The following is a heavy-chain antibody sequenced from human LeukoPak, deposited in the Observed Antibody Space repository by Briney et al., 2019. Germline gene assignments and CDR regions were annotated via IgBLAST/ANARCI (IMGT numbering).Heavy chain of an antibody. CDR2: INLDGSEK. D-gene: IGHD3-10*01. Sequence: PGGSLRLSCAASGFAFSSYWMTWVRQGPGKGLEWVANINLDGSEKYYGDSVKGRFTISRDNAKNSLYLQMNSLRAEDTAVYHCARDGYVSGSHDYWGQGTLVTVSS. CDR3: ARDGYVSGSHDY. CDR1: GFAFSSYW. J-gene: IGHJ4*02. V-gene: IGHV3-7*04.